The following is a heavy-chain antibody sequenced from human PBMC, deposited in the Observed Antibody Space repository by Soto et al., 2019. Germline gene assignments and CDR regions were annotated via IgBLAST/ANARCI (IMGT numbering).Heavy chain of an antibody. CDR1: GGSFSGYY. D-gene: IGHD3-3*01. CDR3: ARVQRVLRFLEWRYNWFDP. CDR2: INHSGST. V-gene: IGHV4-34*01. J-gene: IGHJ5*02. Sequence: QVQLQQWGAGLLKPSETLSLTCAVYGGSFSGYYWSWIRQPPGKGLEWIGEINHSGSTNYNPSLKSRVTISVDTSKNQFSLKLSSVTAADTAVYYCARVQRVLRFLEWRYNWFDPWGQGTLVTVSS.